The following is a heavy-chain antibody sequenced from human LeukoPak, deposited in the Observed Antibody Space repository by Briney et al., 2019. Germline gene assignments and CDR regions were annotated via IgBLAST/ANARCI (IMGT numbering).Heavy chain of an antibody. Sequence: SETLSLTCTVSGGSISGYYWSWIRQPPGKGLEWIGYIYTSGSTNYNPSLKSRVTISVDTSKNQFSLKLSSVTAADTAVYYCARTGDGGMKNWGQGTLVTASS. CDR3: ARTGDGGMKN. D-gene: IGHD4-23*01. CDR1: GGSISGYY. V-gene: IGHV4-4*09. CDR2: IYTSGST. J-gene: IGHJ4*02.